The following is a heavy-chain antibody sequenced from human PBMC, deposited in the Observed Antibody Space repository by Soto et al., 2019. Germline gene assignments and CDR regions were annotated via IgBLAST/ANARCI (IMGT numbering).Heavy chain of an antibody. D-gene: IGHD2-15*01. CDR2: IRDGGEST. J-gene: IGHJ3*02. CDR3: APHVHCSGGSCHYDSFDI. V-gene: IGHV3-23*01. CDR1: GFIFGNYM. Sequence: EVQLLESGGGLVQPGESLRLSCAFSGFIFGNYMMTWVRQDPGKGLEWVSTIRDGGESTYYADSVKGRFTISRDNSKNTLYLPMDSLGVEDTAVYYCAPHVHCSGGSCHYDSFDIRGQGTMVTVSS.